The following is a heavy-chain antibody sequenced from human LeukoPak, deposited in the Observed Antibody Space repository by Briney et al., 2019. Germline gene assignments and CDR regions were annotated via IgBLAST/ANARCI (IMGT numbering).Heavy chain of an antibody. J-gene: IGHJ4*02. D-gene: IGHD6-13*01. Sequence: SVKVSCKASGGTFSSYAISWVRQAPGQGLEWMGGIIPIFGTANYAQKFQGRVTITADESTSTAYMELSSLRSEDTAVYYCARMVGRIAAFDYWGQGTLVTVSS. CDR3: ARMVGRIAAFDY. CDR1: GGTFSSYA. CDR2: IIPIFGTA. V-gene: IGHV1-69*13.